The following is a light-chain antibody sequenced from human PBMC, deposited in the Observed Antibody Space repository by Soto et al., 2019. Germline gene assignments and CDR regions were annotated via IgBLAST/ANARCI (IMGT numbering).Light chain of an antibody. CDR1: QSISTY. J-gene: IGKJ3*01. V-gene: IGKV1-39*01. CDR3: QQTYDTPFT. CDR2: VAS. Sequence: DIQMTQSPSSLSASVGDRVTITCRASQSISTYLSWYHQKPGQAPKVLIYVASRLERVVPSRFSGSGSVTDFALTVSSLQPEDFATYYCQQTYDTPFTFGPGTTV.